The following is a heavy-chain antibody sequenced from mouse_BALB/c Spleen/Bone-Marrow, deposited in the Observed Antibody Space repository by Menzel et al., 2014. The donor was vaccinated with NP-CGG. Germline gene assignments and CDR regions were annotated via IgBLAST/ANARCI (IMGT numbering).Heavy chain of an antibody. CDR2: ITYSGNT. J-gene: IGHJ2*01. V-gene: IGHV3-8*02. D-gene: IGHD1-2*01. Sequence: VQLQQSGPSLVKPSQTLSLTCSVTGDSITSGYWNWIRKFPGNKLEYMGFITYSGNTYYNPSLISRISITRDTSKNQYYLQLNSVTTEDTATNYCTRDYYGPWGQGTTLTVSS. CDR3: TRDYYGP. CDR1: GDSITSGY.